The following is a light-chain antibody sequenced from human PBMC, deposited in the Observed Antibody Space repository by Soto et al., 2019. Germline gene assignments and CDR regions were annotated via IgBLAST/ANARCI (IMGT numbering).Light chain of an antibody. CDR3: QQYHIYWT. CDR1: QGIDTS. V-gene: IGKV1-13*02. J-gene: IGKJ1*01. Sequence: AILVTQSPSSLSASVGDRVTITCRASQGIDTSLAWYQQKPGKAPNLLIYDASSLESGVPQRFSGSGSGTEFTLTISSLQTDDFSTYYCQQYHIYWTFGQGTKVDI. CDR2: DAS.